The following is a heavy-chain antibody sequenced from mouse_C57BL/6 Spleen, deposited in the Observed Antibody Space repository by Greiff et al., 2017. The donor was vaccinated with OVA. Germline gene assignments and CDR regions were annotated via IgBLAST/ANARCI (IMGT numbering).Heavy chain of an antibody. CDR1: GFNIKDYY. CDR2: IDPEDGET. J-gene: IGHJ2*01. D-gene: IGHD1-1*01. Sequence: VQLKESGAELVKPGASVKLSCTASGFNIKDYYMHWVKQRTEQGLEWIGRIDPEDGETKYAPKFQGKATITADTSSNTAYLQLSSLTSEDTAVYYCARRAVVATDYFDYWGQGTTLTVSS. CDR3: ARRAVVATDYFDY. V-gene: IGHV14-2*01.